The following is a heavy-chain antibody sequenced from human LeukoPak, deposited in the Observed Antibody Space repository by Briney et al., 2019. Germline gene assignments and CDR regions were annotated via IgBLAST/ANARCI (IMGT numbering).Heavy chain of an antibody. J-gene: IGHJ4*02. CDR2: IKQDGSET. CDR3: ARDWAGGPHDY. CDR1: GFTFSNYW. V-gene: IGHV3-7*01. Sequence: GGSLRLSCAASGFTFSNYWMSWVRQAPGKGLEWVANIKQDGSETYYVDSVKGRFTISRDNAKKSLNLQMNSLRPEDTAVYYCARDWAGGPHDYWGQGTLVTVSS. D-gene: IGHD3-10*01.